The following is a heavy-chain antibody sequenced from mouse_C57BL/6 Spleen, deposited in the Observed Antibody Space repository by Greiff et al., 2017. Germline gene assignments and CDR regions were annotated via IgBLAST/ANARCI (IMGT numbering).Heavy chain of an antibody. V-gene: IGHV2-2*01. J-gene: IGHJ2*02. CDR1: GFSLTSYG. Sequence: VHLVESGPGLVQPSQSLSITCTVSGFSLTSYGVHWVSQSPGKGLEWLGVICSGGSTDYNAAFISRLIISTDNSKSQVFFKMNSLQADDTAIYYCARIEGGNYDYFDYWGQGTSLTVSS. CDR3: ARIEGGNYDYFDY. CDR2: ICSGGST. D-gene: IGHD2-1*01.